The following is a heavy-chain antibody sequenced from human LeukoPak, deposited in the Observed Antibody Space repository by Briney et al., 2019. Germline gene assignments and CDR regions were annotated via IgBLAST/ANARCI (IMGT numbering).Heavy chain of an antibody. CDR3: ARGGATTSQFDY. V-gene: IGHV3-21*01. J-gene: IGHJ4*02. CDR1: GFTFSSYS. CDR2: ISSSSSYI. D-gene: IGHD1-26*01. Sequence: GGSLRLSCAASGFTFSSYSMNWVRQAPGKGLEWVSSISSSSSYIYYADSVKGRFTISRDNAKNSLYPQTNSLRAEDTAVYYCARGGATTSQFDYWGQGTLVTVSS.